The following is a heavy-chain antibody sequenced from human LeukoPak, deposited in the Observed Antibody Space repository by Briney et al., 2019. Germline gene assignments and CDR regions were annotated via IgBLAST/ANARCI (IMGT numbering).Heavy chain of an antibody. V-gene: IGHV1-18*01. CDR1: GYTFTSYG. CDR3: VRGRAAAGYFDY. Sequence: ASVKVSCKASGYTFTSYGISWVRQAPGQGLEWMGWISAYNGNTNYAQKLQGRVSMTTDTSTSTAYMELRSLRSDDTAVYYCVRGRAAAGYFDYWGQGTLVTVSS. CDR2: ISAYNGNT. J-gene: IGHJ4*02. D-gene: IGHD6-13*01.